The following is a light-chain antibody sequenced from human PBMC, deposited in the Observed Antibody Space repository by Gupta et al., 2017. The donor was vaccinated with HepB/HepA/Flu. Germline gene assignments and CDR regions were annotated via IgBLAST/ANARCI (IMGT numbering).Light chain of an antibody. CDR2: QVS. J-gene: IGKJ4*01. CDR1: QSLVFSDGNTF. Sequence: DVVLTQSPLSLPVTLGQPASISCRSSQSLVFSDGNTFLHWFQQRPGQSPRRLLYQVSKLDSGVPERFSGSGSGTDFTLRISRVEAEDVAIYYCVQGTHWPTFGGGTKVEIK. V-gene: IGKV2-30*01. CDR3: VQGTHWPT.